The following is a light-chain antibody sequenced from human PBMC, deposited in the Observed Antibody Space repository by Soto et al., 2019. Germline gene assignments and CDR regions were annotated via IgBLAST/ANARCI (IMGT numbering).Light chain of an antibody. CDR1: QTVVSW. J-gene: IGKJ2*03. V-gene: IGKV1-5*03. CDR2: MAS. Sequence: DVQMTQSPSTLSASIGDTVTITCRASQTVVSWLAWYHQKPGRPPKLLIYMASILESGVPSRFSGRGSGTEFTLTISGLQPDDLGTYYCQQYNSFPYSFGQGTKLEIK. CDR3: QQYNSFPYS.